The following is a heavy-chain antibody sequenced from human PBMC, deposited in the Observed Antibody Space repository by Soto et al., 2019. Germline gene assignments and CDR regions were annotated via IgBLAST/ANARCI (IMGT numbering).Heavy chain of an antibody. CDR2: ISSSSSTI. CDR3: ARDRPYDDYYYYMDV. Sequence: GGSLRLSCAASGFTFSSYSMNWVHQAPGKGLEWVSYISSSSSTIYYADSVKGRFTISRDNAKNSLYLQMNSLRAEDTAVYYCARDRPYDDYYYYMDVWGKGTTVTVSS. J-gene: IGHJ6*03. D-gene: IGHD5-12*01. CDR1: GFTFSSYS. V-gene: IGHV3-48*01.